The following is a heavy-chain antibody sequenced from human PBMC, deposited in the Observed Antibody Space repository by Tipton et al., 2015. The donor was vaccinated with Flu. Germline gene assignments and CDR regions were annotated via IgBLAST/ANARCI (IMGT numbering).Heavy chain of an antibody. CDR1: GFTFRIYW. Sequence: SLRLSCAASGFTFRIYWMSWVRQAPGKGLEWVANMNPDGSEIYYVDSVKGRFTVSRDNAKNSLYLQMNSLTAEDTAVFYCAIWTYGSFQDWGQGTLVTVSS. J-gene: IGHJ1*01. CDR3: AIWTYGSFQD. V-gene: IGHV3-7*03. CDR2: MNPDGSEI. D-gene: IGHD4-17*01.